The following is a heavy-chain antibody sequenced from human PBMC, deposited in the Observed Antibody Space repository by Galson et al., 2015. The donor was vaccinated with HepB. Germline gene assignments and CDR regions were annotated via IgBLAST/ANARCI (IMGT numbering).Heavy chain of an antibody. V-gene: IGHV6-1*01. CDR2: TYYRSKWYN. CDR3: ARDLRYFDWFLDY. D-gene: IGHD3-9*01. CDR1: GDSVSSNSAA. J-gene: IGHJ4*02. Sequence: CAISGDSVSSNSAAWNWIRQSPSRGLEWLGRTYYRSKWYNDYAVSVKSRITISPDTSKNQFSLQLNSVTPEGTAVYYCARDLRYFDWFLDYWGQGTLVTVSS.